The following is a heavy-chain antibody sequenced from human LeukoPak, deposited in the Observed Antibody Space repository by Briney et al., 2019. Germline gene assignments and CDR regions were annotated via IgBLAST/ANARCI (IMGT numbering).Heavy chain of an antibody. CDR1: GYTFTGYY. D-gene: IGHD1-26*01. Sequence: GALVKVSCKASGYTFTGYYMHWVRQAPGQGLEWMGWINPNSGGTNYAQKFQGRVTMTRDTSISTAYMELSRLRSDGTAVYYCARDSGRELQELAEYFQHWGQGTLVTVSS. V-gene: IGHV1-2*02. CDR2: INPNSGGT. CDR3: ARDSGRELQELAEYFQH. J-gene: IGHJ1*01.